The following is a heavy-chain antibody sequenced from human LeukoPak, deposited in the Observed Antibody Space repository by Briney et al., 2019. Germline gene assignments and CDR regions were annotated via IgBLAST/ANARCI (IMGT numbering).Heavy chain of an antibody. Sequence: KTSETLSLTCAVYGGSFSGYYWRCIRQPPGKGLEWIGEINHSGSTNYNPSLKSRVTISVDTSKNQLSLKMSSVTAADTAVYYCTITTGTTLGLMDYWGQGTLVTVSS. CDR1: GGSFSGYY. D-gene: IGHD1-1*01. CDR2: INHSGST. J-gene: IGHJ4*02. CDR3: TITTGTTLGLMDY. V-gene: IGHV4-34*01.